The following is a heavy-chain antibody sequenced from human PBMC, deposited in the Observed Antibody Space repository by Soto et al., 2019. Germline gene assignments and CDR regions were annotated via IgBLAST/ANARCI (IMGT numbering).Heavy chain of an antibody. V-gene: IGHV3-74*01. CDR3: VKASTVTGVGGYR. Sequence: EVQLVESGGGLIQPGGSLRISCAASGFAFSSYWMQWVRQAPGKGPVWVSRISSNGRNTTYADFVKGRFTISRDNAANTLHLQMSSLTDADTAVYYCVKASTVTGVGGYRWGQGTLVTVSS. CDR1: GFAFSSYW. J-gene: IGHJ5*02. CDR2: ISSNGRNT. D-gene: IGHD6-19*01.